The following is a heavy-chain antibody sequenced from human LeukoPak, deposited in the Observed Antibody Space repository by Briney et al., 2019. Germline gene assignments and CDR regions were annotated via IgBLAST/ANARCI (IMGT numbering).Heavy chain of an antibody. D-gene: IGHD6-13*01. CDR1: GGTFSSYA. CDR3: ARGGQHPAKYYYYYYMDV. J-gene: IGHJ6*03. V-gene: IGHV1-69*05. Sequence: SVKVSCKASGGTFSSYAISWVRQAPGQGLEWMGGIIPIFGTANYAQKFQGRVTITTDESTSTAYMELSSLRSEGTAVYYCARGGQHPAKYYYYYYMDVWGKGTTVTVSS. CDR2: IIPIFGTA.